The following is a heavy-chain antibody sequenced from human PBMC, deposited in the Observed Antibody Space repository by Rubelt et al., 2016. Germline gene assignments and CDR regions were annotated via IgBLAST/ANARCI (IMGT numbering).Heavy chain of an antibody. D-gene: IGHD6-19*01. J-gene: IGHJ4*02. CDR1: GFTFSSYA. Sequence: SRGGLVQPGGSLRVSCAASGFTFSSYAMSWVRQAPGKGLEWVSAISGSGGSTYYADSVKGRFTISRDNSKNTLYLQMNSLRAEDTAVYYCAKGGVGWNYYHYWGQGTLVTVSS. CDR2: ISGSGGST. V-gene: IGHV3-23*01. CDR3: AKGGVGWNYYHY.